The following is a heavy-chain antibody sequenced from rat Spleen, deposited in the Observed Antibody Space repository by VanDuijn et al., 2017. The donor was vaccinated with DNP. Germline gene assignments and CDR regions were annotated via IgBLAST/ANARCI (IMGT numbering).Heavy chain of an antibody. CDR3: ARPDY. V-gene: IGHV5-7*01. CDR1: GSTFSDFN. J-gene: IGHJ2*01. Sequence: EVQLVESGGGLVQPGRSLKLSCAASGSTFSDFNMVWVRQAPKKGLEWVATISYDGSRTNYRDSVKGRFTISRDNAKSTLYLQMDSLRSEDTATYYCARPDYWDQGVMVTVTS. CDR2: ISYDGSRT.